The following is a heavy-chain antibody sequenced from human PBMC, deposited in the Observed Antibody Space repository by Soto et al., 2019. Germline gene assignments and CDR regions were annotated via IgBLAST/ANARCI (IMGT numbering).Heavy chain of an antibody. CDR2: INHSGNT. Sequence: SETLSLTCAVYGGSLSGYYWSWIRQPPGKGLEWIGEINHSGNTNYNPSLKSRVTISVDTSKNQFSLNLTSVTAADTAVYYCARATTGIDYWGQGTLVTVS. CDR1: GGSLSGYY. J-gene: IGHJ4*02. CDR3: ARATTGIDY. D-gene: IGHD4-17*01. V-gene: IGHV4-34*01.